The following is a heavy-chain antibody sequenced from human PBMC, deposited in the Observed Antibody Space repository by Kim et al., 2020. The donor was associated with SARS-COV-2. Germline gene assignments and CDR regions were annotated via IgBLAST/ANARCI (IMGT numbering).Heavy chain of an antibody. CDR1: GYTFTSYD. V-gene: IGHV1-8*01. CDR3: ARAPPKWELLGYYYNYMDV. Sequence: ASVKVSCKASGYTFTSYDINWVRQATGQGLEWMGWMNPNSGNTGYAQKFQGRVTMTRNTSISTAYMELSSLRSEDTAVYYCARAPPKWELLGYYYNYMDVWCKGTTVTVSS. CDR2: MNPNSGNT. D-gene: IGHD1-26*01. J-gene: IGHJ6*03.